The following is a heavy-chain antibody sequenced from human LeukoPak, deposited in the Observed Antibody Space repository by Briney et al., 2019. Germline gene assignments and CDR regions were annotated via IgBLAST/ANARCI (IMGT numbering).Heavy chain of an antibody. V-gene: IGHV1-2*02. Sequence: ASVKVSCKASGYTFTGYYMYWVRQAPGQGLEWMGWINPNSGGTNYAQKFQGRVTMTRDMSTSTVYMELSSLRSEDTAVYYCASSYSGYDSPSDYWGQGTLVTVSS. CDR3: ASSYSGYDSPSDY. CDR2: INPNSGGT. J-gene: IGHJ4*02. D-gene: IGHD5-12*01. CDR1: GYTFTGYY.